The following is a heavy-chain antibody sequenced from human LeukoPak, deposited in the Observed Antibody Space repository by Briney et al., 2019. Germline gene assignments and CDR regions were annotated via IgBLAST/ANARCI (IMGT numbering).Heavy chain of an antibody. D-gene: IGHD5-12*01. CDR2: IIPILGIA. Sequence: ASVKVSCKASGGTFSSYAISWVRQAPGQGLEWMGRIIPILGIANYAQRFQGRVTITADKSTSTAYMELSSLRSEDRAVYYCARGGYDKGIDYWGQGTLVTVSS. CDR3: ARGGYDKGIDY. CDR1: GGTFSSYA. J-gene: IGHJ4*02. V-gene: IGHV1-69*04.